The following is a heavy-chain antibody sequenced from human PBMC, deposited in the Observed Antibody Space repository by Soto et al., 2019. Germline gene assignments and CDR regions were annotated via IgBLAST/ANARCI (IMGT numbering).Heavy chain of an antibody. CDR1: GFTFSSYG. J-gene: IGHJ4*02. CDR2: ISYDGTNK. D-gene: IGHD4-17*01. V-gene: IGHV3-30*18. CDR3: AKLSTTVTNNFDY. Sequence: GGSLRLSCAASGFTFSSYGMHWVRQAPGKGLEWVAVISYDGTNKYYADSVKGRFTISRDNSKNTLYLQINSLRAEDTAVYYCAKLSTTVTNNFDYWGQGTLVTVSS.